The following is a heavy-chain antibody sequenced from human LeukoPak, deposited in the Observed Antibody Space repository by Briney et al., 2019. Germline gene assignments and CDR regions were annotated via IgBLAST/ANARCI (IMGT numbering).Heavy chain of an antibody. CDR3: ARDARRPYSGYDYG. D-gene: IGHD5-12*01. J-gene: IGHJ4*02. Sequence: GGSLRLSCAASGFTLSNYWMSWVRQAPGKGLEWVANINQDGSEKYYVDSVEGRFTISRDNAKNSLYLQMKILRAEDTAVYHCARDARRPYSGYDYGGGQGTLVTVSS. V-gene: IGHV3-7*05. CDR1: GFTLSNYW. CDR2: INQDGSEK.